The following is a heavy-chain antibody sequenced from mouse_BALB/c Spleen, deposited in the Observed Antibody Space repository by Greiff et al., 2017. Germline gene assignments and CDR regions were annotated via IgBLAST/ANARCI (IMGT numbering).Heavy chain of an antibody. D-gene: IGHD2-14*01. V-gene: IGHV3-2*02. Sequence: EVKLQESGPGLVKPSQSLSLTCTVTGYSITSDYAWNWIRQFPGNKLEWMGYISYSGSTSYNPSLKSRISITRDTSKNQFFLQLNSVTTEDTATYYCARKGYEYYFDYWGQGTTLTVSS. J-gene: IGHJ2*01. CDR3: ARKGYEYYFDY. CDR1: GYSITSDYA. CDR2: ISYSGST.